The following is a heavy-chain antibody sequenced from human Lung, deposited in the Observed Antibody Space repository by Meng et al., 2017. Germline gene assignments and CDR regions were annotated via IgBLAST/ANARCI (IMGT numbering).Heavy chain of an antibody. D-gene: IGHD3-10*01. CDR3: ARGTPGRSYSDY. J-gene: IGHJ4*02. Sequence: QVQPVQSGPEVTKPGASVMVSCKASDYTFTGYGVSWVRQAPGQGLEWMAWLGAHDGDTSHAPKFQGRVTVSADRPTATAYMELRSLRSDDTAVYYCARGTPGRSYSDYWGQGTLVTVSS. CDR2: LGAHDGDT. CDR1: DYTFTGYG. V-gene: IGHV1-18*01.